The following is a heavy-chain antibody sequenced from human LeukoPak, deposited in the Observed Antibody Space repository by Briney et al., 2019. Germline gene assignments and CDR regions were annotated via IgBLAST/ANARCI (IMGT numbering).Heavy chain of an antibody. V-gene: IGHV6-1*01. CDR3: AREGYDFGLDGQFDY. CDR1: GDSISSNSAA. Sequence: SQTLSLTCAISGDSISSNSAAWNWIRQSPSRGLEWLGRTYYRSKWYNDSALSVRSRIIINPDTSNNQFSLQPNSVTPEDTAVYFCAREGYDFGLDGQFDYWGQGALVTVPS. D-gene: IGHD2/OR15-2a*01. J-gene: IGHJ4*02. CDR2: TYYRSKWYN.